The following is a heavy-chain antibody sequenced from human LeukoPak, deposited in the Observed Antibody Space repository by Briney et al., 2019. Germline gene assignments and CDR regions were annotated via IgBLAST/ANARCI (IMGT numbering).Heavy chain of an antibody. Sequence: ASVKVSCKASGYTFTGYYMHWVRQAPGQGLEWMGWINPNSGGTNYAQKFQGRVTMTTDTSTSTAYMELRSLRSDDTAVYYCARLTFCSSTSCYEDPYYYYYMDVWGKGTTVTVSS. CDR1: GYTFTGYY. CDR2: INPNSGGT. CDR3: ARLTFCSSTSCYEDPYYYYYMDV. V-gene: IGHV1-2*02. D-gene: IGHD2-2*01. J-gene: IGHJ6*03.